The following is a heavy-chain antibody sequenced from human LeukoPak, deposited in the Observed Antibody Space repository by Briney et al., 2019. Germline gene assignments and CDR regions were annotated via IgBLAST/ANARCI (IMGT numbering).Heavy chain of an antibody. CDR3: ARAVMGTLDY. Sequence: PSETLSLTCAVYGGSFSGYYWSWIRQPPGKGLEWIGEINHSGSTNYNPSLKSRVTISVDTSKNQFSLKLSSVTAADTAVYYCARAVMGTLDYWGQGTRVTVSS. CDR1: GGSFSGYY. D-gene: IGHD2-8*01. V-gene: IGHV4-34*01. CDR2: INHSGST. J-gene: IGHJ4*02.